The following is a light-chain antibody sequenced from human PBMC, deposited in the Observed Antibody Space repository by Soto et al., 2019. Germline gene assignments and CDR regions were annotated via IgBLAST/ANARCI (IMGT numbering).Light chain of an antibody. V-gene: IGLV2-14*01. Sequence: QSVLTQPASVSGSPGQSITISCTGTSSDVGGYNYVSCYQQHPGKAPKLMIYEVSNRPSGVSNRFSGSKSGNTASLTISGLQAEDEADYYCSSYTSSGTPYVFGTGTKVTVL. CDR1: SSDVGGYNY. CDR3: SSYTSSGTPYV. CDR2: EVS. J-gene: IGLJ1*01.